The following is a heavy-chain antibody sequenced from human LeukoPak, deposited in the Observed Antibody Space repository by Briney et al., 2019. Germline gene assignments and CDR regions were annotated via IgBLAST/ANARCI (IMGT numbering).Heavy chain of an antibody. Sequence: PGGSLRLSCAASGFIFSSYWMHWVRQAPGKGLVWVSRTYSDGSTTSYADSVKGRFTISRDNAKNTLYLQMNSLRAEDTAVYYCARTFDYGGNSFAFDIWGQGTMVTVSS. CDR1: GFIFSSYW. V-gene: IGHV3-74*01. D-gene: IGHD4-23*01. CDR3: ARTFDYGGNSFAFDI. CDR2: TYSDGSTT. J-gene: IGHJ3*02.